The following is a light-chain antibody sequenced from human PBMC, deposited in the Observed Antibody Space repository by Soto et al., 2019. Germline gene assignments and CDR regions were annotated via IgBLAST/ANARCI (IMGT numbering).Light chain of an antibody. CDR1: QSISSN. V-gene: IGKV3-15*01. J-gene: IGKJ4*01. Sequence: KNSAAALSVYTGERATLSCRASQSISSNLAWYQQKPGQAPRLLIYGASTRATGIPARFTGSGSGTEYTLTISSLQSEDFAVYYCRQYNNLPLTFGGGSNVAIK. CDR3: RQYNNLPLT. CDR2: GAS.